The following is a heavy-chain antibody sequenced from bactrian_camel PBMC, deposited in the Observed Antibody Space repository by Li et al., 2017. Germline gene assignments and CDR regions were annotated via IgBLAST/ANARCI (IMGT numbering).Heavy chain of an antibody. D-gene: IGHD2*01. CDR3: AASGSLSWGNLQSWLLREVTYTF. CDR2: IDGAGTT. CDR1: DNTVRRRC. V-gene: IGHV3S53*01. Sequence: HVQLVESGGGSVQTGGSLRLSCAASDNTVRRRCWGWFRQAPGKEREGVAVIDGAGTTAYTQSVKDRFTISQVNNTLYLQMNGLEPGDTAMYYCAASGSLSWGNLQSWLLREVTYTFWGRGTQVTV. J-gene: IGHJ4*01.